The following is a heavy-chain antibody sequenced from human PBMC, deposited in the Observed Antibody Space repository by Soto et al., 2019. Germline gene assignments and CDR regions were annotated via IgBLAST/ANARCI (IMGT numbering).Heavy chain of an antibody. CDR3: ARAVNGYYGMDV. V-gene: IGHV3-48*02. J-gene: IGHJ6*02. CDR1: GLTLSSYS. CDR2: ISSSSSTI. D-gene: IGHD2-8*01. Sequence: GGSLRLSCAASGLTLSSYSMNLVRQAPGKGLEWVSYISSSSSTIYYADSVKGRFTISRDNAKNSLYLQMNSLRDEDTALYYCARAVNGYYGMDVWGQGTTVTVSS.